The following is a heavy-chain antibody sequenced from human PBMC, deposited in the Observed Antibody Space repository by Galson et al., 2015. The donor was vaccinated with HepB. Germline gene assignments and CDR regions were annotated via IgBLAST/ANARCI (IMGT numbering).Heavy chain of an antibody. CDR1: GYRFDNFG. CDR2: ISVFNGNT. CDR3: VRDGRDDVFVRGNVRRYNWFDS. D-gene: IGHD3-9*01. V-gene: IGHV1-18*01. Sequence: SVKVSCKASGYRFDNFGISWVRQARGQGLEWMGWISVFNGNTNYAQNFQGRVIMTTDTSTTTAYMELRSLRYDDTAMYYCVRDGRDDVFVRGNVRRYNWFDSWGQGTLVTVSS. J-gene: IGHJ5*01.